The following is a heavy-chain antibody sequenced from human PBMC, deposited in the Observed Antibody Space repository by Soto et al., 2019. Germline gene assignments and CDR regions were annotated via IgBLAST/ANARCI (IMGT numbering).Heavy chain of an antibody. V-gene: IGHV4-59*12. Sequence: KSSETLSLTCTVSGGSISSYYWTWIRQPPGKGLEWIGYIYYSGSTNYNPSLKSRVTISVDTSKNQFSLKLSSVTAADTAVYYCARQESSSWTDAFDIWGQGTTVTV. CDR2: IYYSGST. CDR3: ARQESSSWTDAFDI. CDR1: GGSISSYY. D-gene: IGHD6-13*01. J-gene: IGHJ3*02.